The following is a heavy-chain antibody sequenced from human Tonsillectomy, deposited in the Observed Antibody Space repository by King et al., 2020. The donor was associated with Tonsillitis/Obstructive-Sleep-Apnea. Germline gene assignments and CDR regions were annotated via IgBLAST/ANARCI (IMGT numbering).Heavy chain of an antibody. CDR1: GYTFSSHG. CDR3: ARESHHYGDNVFSHYYYYMDV. V-gene: IGHV1-18*01. D-gene: IGHD4-17*01. Sequence: QLVQSGAEVKKTGASVKVSCKASGYTFSSHGISWVRQAPGQGLEWMGWISAYNGNTKYAQKLQGRVTMTTDTSTSTAYMELRSLRSDETAVYYCARESHHYGDNVFSHYYYYMDVWGKGTTVTVSS. J-gene: IGHJ6*03. CDR2: ISAYNGNT.